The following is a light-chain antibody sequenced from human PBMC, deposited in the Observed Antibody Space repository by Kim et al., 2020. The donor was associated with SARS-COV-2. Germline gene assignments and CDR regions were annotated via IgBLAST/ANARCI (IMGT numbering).Light chain of an antibody. Sequence: DIQMTPSPSSLSASVGDRVTITCRASQGISNYLAWYQQKPGKVPKLLIYSASTLQSGVPSRFSGSGSGTDFTLTISSLQPEDVATYYYQKYNRAPQTFGQGTKVDIK. V-gene: IGKV1-27*01. CDR2: SAS. CDR3: QKYNRAPQT. J-gene: IGKJ1*01. CDR1: QGISNY.